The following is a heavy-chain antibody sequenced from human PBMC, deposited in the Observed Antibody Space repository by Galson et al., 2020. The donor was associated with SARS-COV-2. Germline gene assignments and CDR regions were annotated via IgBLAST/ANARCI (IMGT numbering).Heavy chain of an antibody. V-gene: IGHV3-49*03. CDR2: IRNEVYGGTT. D-gene: IGHD1-26*01. CDR3: SRVPQNRVGAADY. CDR1: GFTSGDYA. Sequence: GGSLRLSCTASGFTSGDYAMSWFRQAPGKGLEWVGYIRNEVYGGTTEYAASVNGRFTISRDDSKGIAYLQMNSLRTEDTALYYCSRVPQNRVGAADYWGQGTLVTVSS. J-gene: IGHJ4*01.